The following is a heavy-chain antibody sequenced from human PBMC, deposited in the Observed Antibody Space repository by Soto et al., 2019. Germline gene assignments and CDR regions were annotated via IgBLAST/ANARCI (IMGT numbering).Heavy chain of an antibody. J-gene: IGHJ6*02. CDR3: VRDHGYRTSRSCYRDYYYYGMDV. CDR1: GDTFSSYG. V-gene: IGHV1-69*01. CDR2: IIPMYGTA. Sequence: QVQLVQSGAEVKKPGSSVKVSCKVSGDTFSSYGISWVRQAPGQGLEWMGGIIPMYGTANYSQKFQGRVTITADEPTTAAYMELSSLRSEDTAVYLCVRDHGYRTSRSCYRDYYYYGMDVWGQGTTVTVSS. D-gene: IGHD2-2*02.